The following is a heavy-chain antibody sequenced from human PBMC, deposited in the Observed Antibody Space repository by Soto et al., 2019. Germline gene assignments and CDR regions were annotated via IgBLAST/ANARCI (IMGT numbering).Heavy chain of an antibody. D-gene: IGHD5-12*01. V-gene: IGHV1-18*04. Sequence: PGESLKISCTGSGYTFTSYGISWVRQAPGQGLEWMGWISAYNGNTNYAQKLQGRVTMTTDTSTSTAYMELRSLRSDDTAVYYCARKLRLAGGMDVWGQGTTVTVSS. J-gene: IGHJ6*02. CDR1: GYTFTSYG. CDR3: ARKLRLAGGMDV. CDR2: ISAYNGNT.